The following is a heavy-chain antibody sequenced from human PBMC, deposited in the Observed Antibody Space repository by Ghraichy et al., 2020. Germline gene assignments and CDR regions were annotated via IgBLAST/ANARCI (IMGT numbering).Heavy chain of an antibody. CDR3: AKDDLLSGSWYDWFDP. CDR1: GFTFSSHV. V-gene: IGHV3-23*01. J-gene: IGHJ5*02. Sequence: GGSLRLSCAASGFTFSSHVMSWVRQAPGKGLEWVSSINSNGASTSYAVSVKGRFTVSRDNSKDTLYLQMNSLTAEDTAVYYCAKDDLLSGSWYDWFDPWGQGTLVTVSS. D-gene: IGHD6-13*01. CDR2: INSNGAST.